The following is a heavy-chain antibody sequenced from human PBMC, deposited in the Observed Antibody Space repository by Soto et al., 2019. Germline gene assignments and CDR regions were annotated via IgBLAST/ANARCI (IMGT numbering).Heavy chain of an antibody. J-gene: IGHJ6*02. CDR2: ISTGGGSV. CDR1: VFPFTNYY. CDR3: VRDNGGMDG. Sequence: GGALRLSFSASVFPFTNYYMNWVRQAPGKGLEWVSRISTGGGSVYYADSVRGRFTISRDNAKNSLYLQMNSLGAADSAVYHCVRDNGGMDGWGLGNTVTFS. V-gene: IGHV3-48*03.